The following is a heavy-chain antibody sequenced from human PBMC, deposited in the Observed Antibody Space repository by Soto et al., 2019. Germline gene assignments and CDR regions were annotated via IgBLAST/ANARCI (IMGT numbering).Heavy chain of an antibody. CDR3: ARIASPGKTFFDY. CDR1: GYAFTNYN. Sequence: QVQLVHSGSEAREPGASVTVSCKASGYAFTNYNIHWVRLAPGQGLQWMGEVNPNRGTAGYAETFQGRVTMTRDPSTRTVYMVLTSLTPEDTAIYYCARIASPGKTFFDYWGQGTLVTVSS. V-gene: IGHV1-46*01. CDR2: VNPNRGTA. J-gene: IGHJ4*02. D-gene: IGHD3-22*01.